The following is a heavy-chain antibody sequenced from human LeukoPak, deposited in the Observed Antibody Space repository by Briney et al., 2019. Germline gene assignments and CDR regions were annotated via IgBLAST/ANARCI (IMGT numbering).Heavy chain of an antibody. CDR1: GYSFTSYW. CDR3: ARGSELLELPFDY. V-gene: IGHV5-51*01. Sequence: GESLKISCETSGYSFTSYWIGWVRQMPGKGLEWMGIIYPGDSDTRYSPSFQGQVTFSADKSISTAYLQWSSLKASDTAIYYCARGSELLELPFDYWGQGTLVTVSS. CDR2: IYPGDSDT. D-gene: IGHD1-7*01. J-gene: IGHJ4*02.